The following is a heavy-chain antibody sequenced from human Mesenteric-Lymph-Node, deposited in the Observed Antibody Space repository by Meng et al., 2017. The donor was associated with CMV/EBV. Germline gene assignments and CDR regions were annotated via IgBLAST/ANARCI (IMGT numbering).Heavy chain of an antibody. Sequence: GGSLRLSCAASGFTFTSYAMSWVRQAPGKGPEWVSAISGSGGSTYYADSVKGRFTISRDNSKNTLYLQMNSLRAEDTAVYYCAKVPSNSRTNGVCYTDWGQGTLVTVSS. CDR2: ISGSGGST. V-gene: IGHV3-23*01. J-gene: IGHJ4*02. D-gene: IGHD2-8*01. CDR3: AKVPSNSRTNGVCYTD. CDR1: GFTFTSYA.